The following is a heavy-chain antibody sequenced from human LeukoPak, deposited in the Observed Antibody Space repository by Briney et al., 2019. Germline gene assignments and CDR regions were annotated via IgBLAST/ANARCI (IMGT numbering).Heavy chain of an antibody. Sequence: GGSLRLSCAASGFTFSSYEMNWVRQAPGKGLEWVSAISGSGGSTYYADSVKGRFTISRDNSKNTLYLQMNSLRAEDTAVYYCAKAGKGELLPSAFDIWGQGTMVTVSS. J-gene: IGHJ3*02. V-gene: IGHV3-23*01. CDR1: GFTFSSYE. D-gene: IGHD1-26*01. CDR3: AKAGKGELLPSAFDI. CDR2: ISGSGGST.